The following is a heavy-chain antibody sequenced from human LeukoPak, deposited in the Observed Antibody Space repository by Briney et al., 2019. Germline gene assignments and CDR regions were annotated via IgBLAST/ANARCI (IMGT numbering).Heavy chain of an antibody. Sequence: SVKVSCKASGYTFTSYVISWVRQAPGQGLEWMGGITPIPGTVNYAQKFQGRVTIIADESTSTSYMEVSSLRSEDTAVYYCASSLYCTNSRCFIAYFHHWGQGTLVTVSS. CDR1: GYTFTSYV. CDR2: ITPIPGTV. CDR3: ASSLYCTNSRCFIAYFHH. D-gene: IGHD2-8*01. J-gene: IGHJ1*01. V-gene: IGHV1-69*13.